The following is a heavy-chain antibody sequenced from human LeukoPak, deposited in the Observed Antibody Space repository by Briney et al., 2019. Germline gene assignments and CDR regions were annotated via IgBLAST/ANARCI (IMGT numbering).Heavy chain of an antibody. J-gene: IGHJ1*01. Sequence: ASVKVSCKASGGTFNNYAISWVRQAPGQGLEWMGGIIPIFGAANYAQKFQGRVTITADESTSTAYMELSSLRSDDTAVYYCARPGAYYDILTGYYLGSGYFQHWGQGTLVTVSS. CDR3: ARPGAYYDILTGYYLGSGYFQH. CDR2: IIPIFGAA. V-gene: IGHV1-69*13. CDR1: GGTFNNYA. D-gene: IGHD3-9*01.